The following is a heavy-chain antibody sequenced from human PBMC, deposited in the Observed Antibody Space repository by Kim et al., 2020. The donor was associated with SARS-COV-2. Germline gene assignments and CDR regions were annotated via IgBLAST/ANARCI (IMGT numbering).Heavy chain of an antibody. CDR3: TTDGDTYYYDSSGLIPRTDAFDI. V-gene: IGHV3-15*01. CDR2: IKSKTDGGTT. Sequence: GGSLRLSCAASGFTFSNAWMSWVRQAPGKGLEWVGRIKSKTDGGTTDYAAPVKGRFTISRDDSKNTLYLQMNSLKTEDTAVYYCTTDGDTYYYDSSGLIPRTDAFDIWGQGTMVTVSS. D-gene: IGHD3-22*01. J-gene: IGHJ3*02. CDR1: GFTFSNAW.